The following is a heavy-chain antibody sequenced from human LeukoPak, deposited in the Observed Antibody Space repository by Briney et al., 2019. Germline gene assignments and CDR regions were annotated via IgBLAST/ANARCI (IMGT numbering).Heavy chain of an antibody. D-gene: IGHD1-26*01. V-gene: IGHV3-66*04. CDR1: GLTVSSNY. CDR3: ARLSVGATNPDY. Sequence: PGGSLRLSCAASGLTVSSNYMSWVRQAPGKGLEWVSAIYSGGSTYYADSVKGRFTISRDNSKNTLYLQMNSLRAEDTAVYYCARLSVGATNPDYWGQGTLVTVSS. J-gene: IGHJ4*02. CDR2: IYSGGST.